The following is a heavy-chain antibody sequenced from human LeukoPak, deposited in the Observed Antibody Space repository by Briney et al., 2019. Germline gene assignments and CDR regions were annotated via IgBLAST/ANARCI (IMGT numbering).Heavy chain of an antibody. CDR3: AKAYSGYDYKLDY. V-gene: IGHV3-23*01. Sequence: GGSLRLFCAASGFTFSSYAMSWVRQAPGKGLEWVSAISGSGGSTYYADSVKGRFTISRDNSKNTLYLQMSSLRAEDTAVYYCAKAYSGYDYKLDYWGQGTLVTVSS. J-gene: IGHJ4*02. D-gene: IGHD5-12*01. CDR2: ISGSGGST. CDR1: GFTFSSYA.